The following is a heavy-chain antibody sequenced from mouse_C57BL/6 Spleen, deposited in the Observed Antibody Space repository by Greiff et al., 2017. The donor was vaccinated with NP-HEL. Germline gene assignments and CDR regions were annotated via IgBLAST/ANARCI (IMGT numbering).Heavy chain of an antibody. CDR1: GFTFSSYG. CDR3: ARQGGSRYLDV. Sequence: EVMLVESGGDLVKPGGSLKLSCAASGFTFSSYGMSWVRQTPDKRLEWVATISSGGSYTYYPDSVKGRFTISRDNAKNNLYLQMSSLKSEDTAMYYCARQGGSRYLDVWGTGTTVNVSS. D-gene: IGHD1-1*01. J-gene: IGHJ1*03. CDR2: ISSGGSYT. V-gene: IGHV5-6*01.